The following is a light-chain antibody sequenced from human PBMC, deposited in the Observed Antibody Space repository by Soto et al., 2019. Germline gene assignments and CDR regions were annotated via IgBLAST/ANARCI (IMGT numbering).Light chain of an antibody. J-gene: IGLJ1*01. CDR3: AAWDDSLNGHV. V-gene: IGLV1-44*01. CDR2: SNN. CDR1: SSNIGSNT. Sequence: QSVLTQPPSASGTPGQSGTISCSGISSNIGSNTVNWYQQLPGTAPKLLIYSNNQRPSGVPDRFSGSKSGTSASLAISGLQSEDEADYYCAAWDDSLNGHVFGTGTKVTVL.